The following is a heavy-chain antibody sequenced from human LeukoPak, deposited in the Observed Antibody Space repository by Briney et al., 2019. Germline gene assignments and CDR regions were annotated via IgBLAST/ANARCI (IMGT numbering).Heavy chain of an antibody. CDR3: ARLENRIQLDN. CDR1: GGSISSYY. D-gene: IGHD5-18*01. Sequence: PSETLSLTCTVSGGSISSYYWSWIRQPPGKGLEWIGYIYYSGSTNYNPSLKSRVTISVDTSKNQFSLKLSSVTAADTAVYYCARLENRIQLDNWGQGTLVTVSS. CDR2: IYYSGST. J-gene: IGHJ4*02. V-gene: IGHV4-59*08.